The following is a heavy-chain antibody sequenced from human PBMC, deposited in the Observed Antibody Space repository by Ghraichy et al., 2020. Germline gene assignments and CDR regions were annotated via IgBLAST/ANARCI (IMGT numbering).Heavy chain of an antibody. J-gene: IGHJ5*02. Sequence: SETLSLTCTVSGGSISSSSYYWGWIRQPPGKGLEWIGSIYYSGSTYYNPSLKSRVTISVDTSKNQFSLKLSSVTAADTAVYYCARHGRASESLFDPWGQGTLVTVSS. CDR1: GGSISSSSYY. D-gene: IGHD1-14*01. CDR3: ARHGRASESLFDP. V-gene: IGHV4-39*01. CDR2: IYYSGST.